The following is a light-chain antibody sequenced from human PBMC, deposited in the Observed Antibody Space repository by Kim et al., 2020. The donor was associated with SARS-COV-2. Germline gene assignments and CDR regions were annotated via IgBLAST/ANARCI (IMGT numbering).Light chain of an antibody. CDR3: QSYDGSMSGYV. CDR2: DDS. Sequence: RVTITCSGRTSHVGAGHDVHWCQQLQATAANLLINDDSSRPSGGPDRFSGSKSGTSAALVITGLQAEDENDYYCQSYDGSMSGYVFGGGTNVTVL. J-gene: IGLJ1*01. CDR1: TSHVGAGHD. V-gene: IGLV1-40*01.